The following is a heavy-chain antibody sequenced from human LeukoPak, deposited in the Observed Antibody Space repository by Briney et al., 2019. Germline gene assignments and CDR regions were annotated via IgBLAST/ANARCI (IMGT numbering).Heavy chain of an antibody. Sequence: QPGGSLRLSCAASGFTFSSYAMSWVRQAPGKGLEWVSAISGRGGSTYYADSVKGRFTISRDNSKNTLYLQMNSLRAEDTAIYYCAKDFTIFGVVINWFDPWGQGTLVTVSS. D-gene: IGHD3-3*01. V-gene: IGHV3-23*01. CDR1: GFTFSSYA. CDR2: ISGRGGST. J-gene: IGHJ5*02. CDR3: AKDFTIFGVVINWFDP.